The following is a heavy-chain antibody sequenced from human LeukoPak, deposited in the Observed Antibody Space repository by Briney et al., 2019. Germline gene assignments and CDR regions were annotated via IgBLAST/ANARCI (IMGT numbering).Heavy chain of an antibody. CDR3: ARAVVLYYDGSGYSTRFDY. J-gene: IGHJ4*02. CDR2: IYYNGGT. CDR1: GGSISSYY. Sequence: SETLSLTCTVSGGSISSYYWSWIRQPPGKGLEWIGYIYYNGGTNYTPSLKSRVTISLDTSKNQFSLKLRSVTAADTAMYYCARAVVLYYDGSGYSTRFDYWGQGTLVTVSS. D-gene: IGHD3-22*01. V-gene: IGHV4-59*01.